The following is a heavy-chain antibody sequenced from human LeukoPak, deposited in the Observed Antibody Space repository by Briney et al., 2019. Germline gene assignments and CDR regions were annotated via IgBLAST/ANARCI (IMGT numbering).Heavy chain of an antibody. D-gene: IGHD4-17*01. V-gene: IGHV1-3*01. CDR2: INAGNGNT. J-gene: IGHJ4*02. CDR1: GYTFTSYA. CDR3: ARVSVTTGHDY. Sequence: GASVKVSCKASGYTFTSYAMHWVRQAPGQRLEWMGWINAGNGNTKYSQKLQGRVTITRDTSASTAYMELSSLRSEDTAVYYCARVSVTTGHDYWGQRTLVTVSS.